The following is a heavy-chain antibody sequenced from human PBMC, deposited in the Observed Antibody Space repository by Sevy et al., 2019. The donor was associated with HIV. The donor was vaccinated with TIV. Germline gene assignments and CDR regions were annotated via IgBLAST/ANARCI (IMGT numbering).Heavy chain of an antibody. V-gene: IGHV4-39*01. D-gene: IGHD6-19*01. J-gene: IGHJ3*01. CDR2: IYYGGST. CDR1: DVSISSGTNY. CDR3: ARQRGGWYEYDASDV. Sequence: SETLSFTCTVSDVSISSGTNYWGWIRQPPGKGLEWIGSIYYGGSTYYNPSLKSRVTVSADTSTNQFSLKLTSVTVADTAVYYCARQRGGWYEYDASDVWGQGTMVTVSS.